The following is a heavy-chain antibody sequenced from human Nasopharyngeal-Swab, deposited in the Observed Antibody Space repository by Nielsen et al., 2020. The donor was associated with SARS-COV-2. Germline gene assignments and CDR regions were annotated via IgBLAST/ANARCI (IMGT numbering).Heavy chain of an antibody. J-gene: IGHJ5*02. CDR3: ARRAARDGYNYEVDP. CDR1: GYSFVNHW. D-gene: IGHD5-24*01. V-gene: IGHV5-51*01. CDR2: VYPGNSEV. Sequence: GESLKISRMASGYSFVNHWIGWVRQKPGKGLEWMGMVYPGNSEVAYSPSFQGQVTISADKSMNTAYLQWRSLRASDTAMYFCARRAARDGYNYEVDPWGQGTLVTVSS.